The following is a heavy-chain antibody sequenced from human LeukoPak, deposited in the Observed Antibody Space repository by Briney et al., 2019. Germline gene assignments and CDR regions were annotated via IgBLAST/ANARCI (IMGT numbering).Heavy chain of an antibody. CDR3: AKASADCYCDL. D-gene: IGHD2-2*01. J-gene: IGHJ2*01. V-gene: IGHV3-9*03. CDR1: GFNFNDYA. CDR2: ISWNSGTV. Sequence: PGRSLRLSCAASGFNFNDYAMHWVRQAPGKGLEWVSGISWNSGTVAYADSVKGRFTISRDNSKKSLYLQMNSLRAEDMALYYCAKASADCYCDLWGRGTLVTVSS.